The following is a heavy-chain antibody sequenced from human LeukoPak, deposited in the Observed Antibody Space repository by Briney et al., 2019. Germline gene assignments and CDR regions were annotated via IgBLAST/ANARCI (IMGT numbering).Heavy chain of an antibody. CDR1: GYTFTSYG. Sequence: GASVKVSCKASGYTFTSYGISWVRQAPGQGLEWMGWISAYNGNTNYAQKLQGRVTMTTDTSTSTAYMELRSLRSDDTAVYYCARDYGSGDHIGIRGSWYGEGGWFDPWGQGTLVTVSS. CDR3: ARDYGSGDHIGIRGSWYGEGGWFDP. D-gene: IGHD6-13*01. V-gene: IGHV1-18*01. J-gene: IGHJ5*02. CDR2: ISAYNGNT.